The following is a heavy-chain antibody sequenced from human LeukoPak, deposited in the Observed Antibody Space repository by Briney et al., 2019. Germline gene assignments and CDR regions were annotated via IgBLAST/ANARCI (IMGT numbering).Heavy chain of an antibody. CDR1: GFTFSTYC. Sequence: PGGSLRHSCAASGFTFSTYCMTWLRQTPGKGLEWVANIKPDGDEKYYVDSVKGRFTISRDNAKNSLYLQMDSLTAEDTALYYCAGDPYYYNSGSFAAFDIWGQGTMVTVSS. V-gene: IGHV3-7*01. D-gene: IGHD3-10*01. J-gene: IGHJ3*02. CDR2: IKPDGDEK. CDR3: AGDPYYYNSGSFAAFDI.